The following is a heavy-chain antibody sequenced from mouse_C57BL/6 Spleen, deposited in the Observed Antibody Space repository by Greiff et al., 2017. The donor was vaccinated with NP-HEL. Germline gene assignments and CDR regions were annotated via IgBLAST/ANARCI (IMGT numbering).Heavy chain of an antibody. V-gene: IGHV1-47*01. D-gene: IGHD1-1*01. CDR2: FHPYNDDT. J-gene: IGHJ4*01. CDR1: GYTFTTYP. CDR3: ARGVYYYGSSYYAMDY. Sequence: QVQLKQSGAELVKPGASVKMSCKASGYTFTTYPIEWMKQNHGKSLEWIGNFHPYNDDTKYNEKFKGKATLTVEKSSSTVYLELSRLTSDDSAVYYCARGVYYYGSSYYAMDYWGQGTSVTVSS.